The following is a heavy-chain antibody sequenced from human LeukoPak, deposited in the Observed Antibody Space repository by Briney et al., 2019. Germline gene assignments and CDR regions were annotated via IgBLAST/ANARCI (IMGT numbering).Heavy chain of an antibody. CDR2: ISAYNGNT. J-gene: IGHJ4*02. CDR3: ARVILRFLEWLLPVDY. CDR1: GYTFTSYG. Sequence: GASVKVSCKASGYTFTSYGISWVRQAPGQGLEWMGWISAYNGNTNYAQKLQGRVTMTTDTSTSTAYMELRSLRSDDTAVYYCARVILRFLEWLLPVDYWGQGTLVTVSS. V-gene: IGHV1-18*01. D-gene: IGHD3-3*01.